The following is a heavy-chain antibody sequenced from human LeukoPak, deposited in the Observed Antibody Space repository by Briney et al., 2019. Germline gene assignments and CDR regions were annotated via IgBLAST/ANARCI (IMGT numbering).Heavy chain of an antibody. V-gene: IGHV3-23*01. J-gene: IGHJ4*02. CDR1: GFTFSSYA. Sequence: GGSLRLSCAASGFTFSSYAMSWVRQAPGKGQEWVSAISGSGGSTYYADSVKGRFTISRDNSKNTLYLQMSSLRAEDTAVYYCAKVYHLAVSAFDYWGQGTLVTVSS. CDR2: ISGSGGST. D-gene: IGHD6-19*01. CDR3: AKVYHLAVSAFDY.